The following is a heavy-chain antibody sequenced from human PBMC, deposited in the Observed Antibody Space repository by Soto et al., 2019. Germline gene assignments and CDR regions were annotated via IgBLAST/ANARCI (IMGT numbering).Heavy chain of an antibody. CDR2: IYHSGST. D-gene: IGHD2-21*02. J-gene: IGHJ6*02. Sequence: SETLSLTCAVYGGSFSGYYWSWIRQPPGKGLEWIGYIYHSGSTYYNPSLKSRVTISVDTSKNQFSLKLSSVTAADTAVYYCERASDCNSNLDGWGQGPTVTVSS. CDR1: GGSFSGYY. CDR3: ERASDCNSNLDG. V-gene: IGHV4-34*01.